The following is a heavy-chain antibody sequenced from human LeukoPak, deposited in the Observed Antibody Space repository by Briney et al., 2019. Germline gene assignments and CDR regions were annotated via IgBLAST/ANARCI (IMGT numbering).Heavy chain of an antibody. Sequence: GGSLRLSCAASGFTFSSYAMSWVRQAPGKGLEWVSAISGSGGSTYYADSVKGRFTISRDNSKSTLYLQMNSLRAEDTAVYYCAKDRGDRYSSSWYYDYWGQGTLVTVSS. D-gene: IGHD6-13*01. J-gene: IGHJ4*02. CDR2: ISGSGGST. V-gene: IGHV3-23*01. CDR1: GFTFSSYA. CDR3: AKDRGDRYSSSWYYDY.